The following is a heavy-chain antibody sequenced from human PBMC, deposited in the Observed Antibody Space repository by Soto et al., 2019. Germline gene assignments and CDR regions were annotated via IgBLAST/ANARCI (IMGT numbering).Heavy chain of an antibody. D-gene: IGHD3-10*01. V-gene: IGHV3-64*07. J-gene: IGHJ4*02. CDR2: ISSDGDGR. CDR3: ARDLSGGGLDY. CDR1: GFTFSVFV. Sequence: VQLVESGGGLVQSGGSLRLSCAASGFTFSVFVMHWVRQVPGKGLEYVSVISSDGDGRYYADSVKGRFTISRDNSKNTLYLQMGSLRPEDMGLYYCARDLSGGGLDYWGQGTLVTVSS.